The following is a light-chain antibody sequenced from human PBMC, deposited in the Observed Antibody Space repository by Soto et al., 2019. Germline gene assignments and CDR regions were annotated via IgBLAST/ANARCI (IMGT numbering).Light chain of an antibody. V-gene: IGLV1-47*01. CDR1: TSNIGSNF. CDR3: AAWDDSLRAVV. J-gene: IGLJ3*02. CDR2: RNS. Sequence: QSVLTQPPSASGTPGQRVTISCSGSTSNIGSNFVYWYQQFPGTAPKLLMYRNSLRPSGVPDRISGSKSGASASLAISGLRSEDEAHYYCAAWDDSLRAVVFGGGTQLTVL.